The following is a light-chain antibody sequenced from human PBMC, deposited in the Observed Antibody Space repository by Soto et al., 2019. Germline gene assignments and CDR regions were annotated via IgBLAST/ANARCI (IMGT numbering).Light chain of an antibody. Sequence: DIQMTQSPSTLSASVGDRVTITCRASQSISSWLAWYQQKPGKAPKVLIYKASSLESGVPSRFSGSGSGTELPLTISSLQPDDFGNYYCQQYNNYPRTFGQGTKVEV. V-gene: IGKV1-5*03. J-gene: IGKJ1*01. CDR3: QQYNNYPRT. CDR2: KAS. CDR1: QSISSW.